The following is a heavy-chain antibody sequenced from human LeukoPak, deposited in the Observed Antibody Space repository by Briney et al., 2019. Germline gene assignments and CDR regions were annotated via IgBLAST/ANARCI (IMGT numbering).Heavy chain of an antibody. J-gene: IGHJ4*02. CDR1: GGTFSSYA. V-gene: IGHV1-69*04. CDR2: IIPILGIA. CDR3: ARDSLGNYGYVTPFDY. Sequence: SVKVSCKASGGTFSSYAISWVRQAPGQGLEWMGRIIPILGIANYAQKFQGRVTITADKSTSTAYMELSSLRSEDTAVYYCARDSLGNYGYVTPFDYWGQGTLVTVSS. D-gene: IGHD5-18*01.